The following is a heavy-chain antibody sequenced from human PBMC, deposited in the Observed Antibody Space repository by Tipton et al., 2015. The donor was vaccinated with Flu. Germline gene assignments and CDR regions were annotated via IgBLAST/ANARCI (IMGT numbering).Heavy chain of an antibody. J-gene: IGHJ4*02. V-gene: IGHV5-51*01. CDR3: VRQGSGWDKARDPFDY. CDR1: GYSFTSYW. D-gene: IGHD6-19*01. CDR2: IYPGDSDT. Sequence: QLVQSGAEVKKPGESLKISCKGSGYSFTSYWIGWVRQMPGKGLEWMGIIYPGDSDTKYSPSFQGQVTISADKSISTAYLQWSSLKASDTAMYYRVRQGSGWDKARDPFDYWGQGTLVTVSS.